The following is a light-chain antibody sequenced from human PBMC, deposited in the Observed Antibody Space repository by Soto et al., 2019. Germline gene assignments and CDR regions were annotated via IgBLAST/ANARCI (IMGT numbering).Light chain of an antibody. V-gene: IGKV3-20*01. J-gene: IGKJ2*01. CDR3: QQGT. CDR2: GAS. CDR1: QSVSSSY. Sequence: EIVLTQSPGTLSLSPGERATLSCRASQSVSSSYLAWYQQKPGQAPRLIIYGASSRATGIPDRFSGSGSGTDFTLTIRILEPEDFSVYYCQQGTFGQGTKLEIK.